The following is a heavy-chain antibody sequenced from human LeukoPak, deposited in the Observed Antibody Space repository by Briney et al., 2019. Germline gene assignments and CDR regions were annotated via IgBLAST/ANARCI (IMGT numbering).Heavy chain of an antibody. CDR2: IYYSGST. CDR1: GGSISSSSYY. Sequence: SETLSLICTVSGGSISSSSYYWGWIRQPPGKGLEWIGSIYYSGSTYYNPSLKSRVTISVDTSKSLFSLKLSSVTAADTAVYYCARGINGAKWLVPYYFDYWGHGTLVTVSS. J-gene: IGHJ4*01. D-gene: IGHD6-19*01. CDR3: ARGINGAKWLVPYYFDY. V-gene: IGHV4-39*02.